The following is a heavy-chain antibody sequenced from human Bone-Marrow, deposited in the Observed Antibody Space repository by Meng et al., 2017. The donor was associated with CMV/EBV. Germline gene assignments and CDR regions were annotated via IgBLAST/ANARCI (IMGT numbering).Heavy chain of an antibody. CDR1: GFTFSSYG. J-gene: IGHJ6*02. CDR3: AKDIVVVPAGGGPSGMDV. V-gene: IGHV3-33*06. CDR2: IWYDGSNK. D-gene: IGHD2-2*01. Sequence: GESLKISCAASGFTFSSYGMHWVRQAPGKGLEWVAVIWYDGSNKYYADSVKGRFTISRDNSKNTLYLQMNSLRAEDTAVYYCAKDIVVVPAGGGPSGMDVWGQGTTVTVSS.